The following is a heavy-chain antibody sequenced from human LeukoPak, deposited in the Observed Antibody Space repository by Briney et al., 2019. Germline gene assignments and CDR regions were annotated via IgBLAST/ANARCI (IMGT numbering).Heavy chain of an antibody. Sequence: PGGSLRLSCAASGFTFSSYSMNWVRQAPGKGLEWVSYISSSSSTIYYADSVKGRFTISRDNAKNSLYLQMNSLRAEDTAVYYCARDPIVGATEGDYWGQGTLVTVSS. V-gene: IGHV3-48*01. CDR2: ISSSSSTI. D-gene: IGHD1-26*01. J-gene: IGHJ4*02. CDR3: ARDPIVGATEGDY. CDR1: GFTFSSYS.